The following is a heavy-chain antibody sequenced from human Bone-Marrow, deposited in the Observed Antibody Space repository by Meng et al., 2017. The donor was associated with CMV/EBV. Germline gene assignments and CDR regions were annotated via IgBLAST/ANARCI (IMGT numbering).Heavy chain of an antibody. Sequence: GSLRLSCTVSGYSISSGYYWGWIRQPPGKGLEWIGSIYHSGSTYYNPSLKSRVTISVDTSKNQFSLKLSSVTAADTAVYYCATFVNIVVVPAAILGLWAFDIWGQGTMVTVSS. D-gene: IGHD2-2*02. V-gene: IGHV4-38-2*02. CDR1: GYSISSGYY. CDR3: ATFVNIVVVPAAILGLWAFDI. CDR2: IYHSGST. J-gene: IGHJ3*02.